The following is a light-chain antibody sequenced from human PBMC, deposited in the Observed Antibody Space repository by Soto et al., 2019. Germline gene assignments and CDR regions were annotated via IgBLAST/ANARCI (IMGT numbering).Light chain of an antibody. V-gene: IGLV2-23*01. CDR1: SSDVGSYNL. J-gene: IGLJ2*01. CDR2: EGS. Sequence: QSVLTQPASVSGSPGQSITISCTGTSSDVGSYNLVSWYQQHPGKAPKLMIYEGSKRPSGVSNRFSGSKSGNTASLTISGLQAEDEADYYCCSYAGAGSNTVVFGGGTKVTVL. CDR3: CSYAGAGSNTVV.